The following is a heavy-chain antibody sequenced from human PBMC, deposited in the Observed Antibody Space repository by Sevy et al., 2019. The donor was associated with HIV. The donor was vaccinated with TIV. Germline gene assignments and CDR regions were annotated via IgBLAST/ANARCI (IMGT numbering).Heavy chain of an antibody. V-gene: IGHV4-61*01. Sequence: SETLSLTCTVSGGSVSSGSYYWSWIRQPPGKGLEWIGYIYYSGSTNYNPSLKSRVTISVDTSKNQFSLKLSSVTAADTAVYYCVRDSSGWYYFDYWGQGTLVTVSS. CDR1: GGSVSSGSYY. D-gene: IGHD6-19*01. J-gene: IGHJ4*02. CDR2: IYYSGST. CDR3: VRDSSGWYYFDY.